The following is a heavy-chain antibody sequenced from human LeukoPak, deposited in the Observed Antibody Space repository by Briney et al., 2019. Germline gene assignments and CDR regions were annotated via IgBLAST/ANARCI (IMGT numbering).Heavy chain of an antibody. CDR2: MKEDGSEI. CDR3: ARENWGRFDY. CDR1: GFSFSSWS. Sequence: GGSLRLSCAASGFSFSSWSMSLVRQAPGKRLEWVANMKEDGSEIYYVDSVQGRFTISRDNAKSSVYLQMNSLRGKDTAVYYCARENWGRFDYWGQGTLVTVSS. D-gene: IGHD7-27*01. V-gene: IGHV3-7*01. J-gene: IGHJ4*02.